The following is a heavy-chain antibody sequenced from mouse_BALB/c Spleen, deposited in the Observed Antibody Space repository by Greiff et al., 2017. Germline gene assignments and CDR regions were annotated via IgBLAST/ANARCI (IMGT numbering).Heavy chain of an antibody. V-gene: IGHV5-4*02. CDR2: ISDGGSYT. CDR3: ARVNSGKDYYAMDY. J-gene: IGHJ4*01. CDR1: GFTFSDYY. Sequence: EVKLMESGGGLVKPGGSLKLSCAASGFTFSDYYMYWVRQTPEKRLEWVATISDGGSYTYYPDSVKGRFTISRDNAKNNLYLQMSSLKSEDTAMYYCARVNSGKDYYAMDYWGQGTSVTVSS. D-gene: IGHD3-2*02.